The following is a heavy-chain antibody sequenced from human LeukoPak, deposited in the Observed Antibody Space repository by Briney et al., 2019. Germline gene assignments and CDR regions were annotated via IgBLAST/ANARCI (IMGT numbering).Heavy chain of an antibody. CDR2: ISGAGTT. CDR1: GFIFNTNY. Sequence: GGSLRLSCATSGFIFNTNYMSWVRQAPGKGLEWVSSISGAGTTYYADSVRGRFTLSRDKSNNTLYLQMNSLTVEDMAVYYCARTLGRVNYFDYWGQGTLVTVSS. D-gene: IGHD4-23*01. CDR3: ARTLGRVNYFDY. V-gene: IGHV3-53*01. J-gene: IGHJ4*02.